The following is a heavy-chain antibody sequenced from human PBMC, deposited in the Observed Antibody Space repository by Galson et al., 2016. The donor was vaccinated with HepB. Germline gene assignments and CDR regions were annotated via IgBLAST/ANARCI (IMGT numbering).Heavy chain of an antibody. CDR3: ASLFSAAVAGYWYFDL. CDR1: GFTFSSYS. J-gene: IGHJ2*01. Sequence: SLRLSCAASGFTFSSYSMNWVRQAPGKGLEWVSSISSSSSYIYYADSVKGRFTISRDNAKNSLYLQRNSLRAEDTAVYYCASLFSAAVAGYWYFDLWGRGTLVTVSS. V-gene: IGHV3-21*01. CDR2: ISSSSSYI. D-gene: IGHD6-19*01.